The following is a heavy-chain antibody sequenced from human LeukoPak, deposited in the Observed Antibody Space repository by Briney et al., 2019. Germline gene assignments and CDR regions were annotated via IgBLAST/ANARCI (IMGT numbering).Heavy chain of an antibody. CDR2: LFRSGQT. CDR3: ARSVFRKPWFDP. CDR1: GGSISVFY. V-gene: IGHV4-59*01. Sequence: SVTLSLTCTVSGGSISVFYWICLRQPPGKGLEWIGYLFRSGQTSYNPTLKSRVPISIDSSKDQFSLNLSPPTAADPAVYYCARSVFRKPWFDPCDQGTLVTVSS. D-gene: IGHD2-8*01. J-gene: IGHJ5*02.